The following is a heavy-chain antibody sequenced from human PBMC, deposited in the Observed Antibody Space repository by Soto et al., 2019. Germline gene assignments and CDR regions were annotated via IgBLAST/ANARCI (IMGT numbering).Heavy chain of an antibody. CDR1: GGSISSSGYY. CDR2: IYYSGGT. V-gene: IGHV4-31*03. D-gene: IGHD5-12*01. Sequence: SETLSLTCTVSGGSISSSGYYWSWIRQHPEKGLEWIGNIYYSGGTYYNPSLKSRLTISVDTSKNQFSLKLSSVTAADTAVYYCARDIGVEMATITGAFDIWGQGTMVTVSS. J-gene: IGHJ3*02. CDR3: ARDIGVEMATITGAFDI.